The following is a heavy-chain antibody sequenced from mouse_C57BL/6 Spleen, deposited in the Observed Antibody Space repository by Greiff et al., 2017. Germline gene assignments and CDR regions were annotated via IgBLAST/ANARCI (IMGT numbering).Heavy chain of an antibody. J-gene: IGHJ1*03. D-gene: IGHD4-1*01. V-gene: IGHV1-55*01. CDR3: ARYLNWDGYFDV. CDR1: GYTFTSYW. CDR2: IYPGSGST. Sequence: VQLQQPGAELVKPGASVKMSCKASGYTFTSYWITWVKQRPGQGLEWIGDIYPGSGSTNYNEKFKSKATLTVDTSSSTAYMQLSSLTSEDSAVYYCARYLNWDGYFDVWGTGTTVTVSS.